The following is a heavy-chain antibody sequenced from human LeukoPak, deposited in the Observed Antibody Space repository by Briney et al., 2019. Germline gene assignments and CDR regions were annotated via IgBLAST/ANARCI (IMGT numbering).Heavy chain of an antibody. CDR2: ISSSGSTI. V-gene: IGHV3-48*03. CDR3: ARERVDSYGFEYFDY. J-gene: IGHJ4*02. Sequence: GGSLRLXCAASGFTFSSYAMSWVRQAPGKGLEWVSYISSSGSTIYYADSVKGRFTISRDNAKNSLYLQMNSLRAEDTAVYYCARERVDSYGFEYFDYWGQGTLVTVSS. CDR1: GFTFSSYA. D-gene: IGHD5-18*01.